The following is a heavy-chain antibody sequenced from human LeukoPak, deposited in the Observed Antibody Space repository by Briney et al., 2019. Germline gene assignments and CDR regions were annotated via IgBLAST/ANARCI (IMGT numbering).Heavy chain of an antibody. CDR3: PREASCISTTCHFDY. CDR2: ISLSGSTI. J-gene: IGHJ4*02. CDR1: GFNFSDYY. D-gene: IGHD2-2*01. V-gene: IGHV3-11*01. Sequence: SGGSLRLSCTASGFNFSDYYMRWIRQAPGKGLEWLSSISLSGSTITYAASVKGRVTVSRDNAKNSVVLHILSLRADDTAVYYCPREASCISTTCHFDYWGQGTLVTVSS.